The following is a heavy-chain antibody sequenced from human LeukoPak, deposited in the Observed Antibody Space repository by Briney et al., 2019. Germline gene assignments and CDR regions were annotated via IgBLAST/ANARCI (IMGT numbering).Heavy chain of an antibody. Sequence: GGSLRLSCAASGFTFSSYAMSWVRQAPGKGLEWVSAISGSGGSTYYADSVKGRFTISRDNSKNTLYLQMNSLRAKDTAVYYCAKDRAVGATPGGYFDYWGQGTLVTVSS. CDR2: ISGSGGST. CDR3: AKDRAVGATPGGYFDY. J-gene: IGHJ4*02. V-gene: IGHV3-23*01. D-gene: IGHD1-26*01. CDR1: GFTFSSYA.